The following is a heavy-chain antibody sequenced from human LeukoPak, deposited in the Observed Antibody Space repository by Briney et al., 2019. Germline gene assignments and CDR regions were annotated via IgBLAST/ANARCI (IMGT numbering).Heavy chain of an antibody. CDR2: IYDNTNS. D-gene: IGHD2-8*01. Sequence: SETLSLTCAVYGGSFSGYYWSWIRQPAGKGLQWIGRIYDNTNSNYNPSLKSRVTMFVDTSKNQFSLRLTSVTAADTATYYCARDQEAYCTSSSCFQFAPWGQGTLVIVSS. CDR1: GGSFSGYY. J-gene: IGHJ5*01. V-gene: IGHV4-4*07. CDR3: ARDQEAYCTSSSCFQFAP.